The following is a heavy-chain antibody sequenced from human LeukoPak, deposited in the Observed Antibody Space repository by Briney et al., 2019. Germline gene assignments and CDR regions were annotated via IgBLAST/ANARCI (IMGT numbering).Heavy chain of an antibody. J-gene: IGHJ4*02. D-gene: IGHD1-1*01. CDR3: ASGNNDPLFDY. V-gene: IGHV4-31*11. CDR1: GGSISSSGYY. Sequence: SEALSVTCAVSGGSISSSGYYWSWIRQHPGGGLEWIGYIYYSGSTYYNPSLKGGVTISVATSKNQFSLKLSSVTAADTAIYYCASGNNDPLFDYWGQGTLVTVSS. CDR2: IYYSGST.